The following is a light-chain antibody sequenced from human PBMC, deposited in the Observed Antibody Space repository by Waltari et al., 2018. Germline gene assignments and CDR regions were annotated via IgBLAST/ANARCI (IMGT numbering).Light chain of an antibody. CDR3: QSYDTSLSVV. V-gene: IGLV1-40*01. CDR1: GSNIEAGHD. J-gene: IGLJ3*02. CDR2: GSP. Sequence: QSVLTQPPSVSGAPGQRVTISCTGRGSNIEAGHDVPWYQQPPRAAPKLLIYGSPSRPLGVPDRFFGSTSGTSASLVIIGLQAEDEGDYYCQSYDTSLSVVFGGGTKLTVL.